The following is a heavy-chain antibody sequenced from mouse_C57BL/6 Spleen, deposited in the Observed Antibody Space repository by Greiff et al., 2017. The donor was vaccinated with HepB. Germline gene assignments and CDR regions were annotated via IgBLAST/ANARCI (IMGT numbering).Heavy chain of an antibody. D-gene: IGHD1-1*01. V-gene: IGHV1-52*01. Sequence: QVQLQQPGAELVRPGSSVKLSCKASGYTFTSYWMHWVKQRPIQGLEWIGNIDPSDSETHYNQKFKDKATLTVDKSSSTAYMQLSSLTSEDSAVYDCARNPYYYGSSYWYFDVWGTGTTVTVSS. J-gene: IGHJ1*03. CDR3: ARNPYYYGSSYWYFDV. CDR1: GYTFTSYW. CDR2: IDPSDSET.